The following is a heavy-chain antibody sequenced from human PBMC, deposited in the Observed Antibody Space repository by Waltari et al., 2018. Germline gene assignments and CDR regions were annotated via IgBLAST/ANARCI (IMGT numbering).Heavy chain of an antibody. J-gene: IGHJ4*02. V-gene: IGHV4-59*11. CDR1: GGSISSHY. CDR2: IYYSGST. D-gene: IGHD3-10*01. CDR3: ARVADNYYGSGSSPFDY. Sequence: QVQLQESGPGLVKPSETLSLTCTVSGGSISSHYWSWIRQPPGKGLEWIGYIYYSGSTNYNPSLKSRVTISVDTSKNQFSLKLSSVTAADTAVYYCARVADNYYGSGSSPFDYWGQGTLVTVSS.